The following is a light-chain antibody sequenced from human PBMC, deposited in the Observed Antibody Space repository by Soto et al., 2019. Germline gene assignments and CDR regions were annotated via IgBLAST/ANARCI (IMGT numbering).Light chain of an antibody. V-gene: IGLV2-8*01. CDR2: EVI. J-gene: IGLJ3*02. CDR1: SSDVGDDDY. Sequence: QSALTQPPSASGSPGQSVTISCAGTSSDVGDDDYVSWYQLHPGKAPKLLIYEVIKRPSGVPDRFSGSKTGNTASLTVSGLQAEDEADYYCSSDPGSNGVVFGGGTKVTVL. CDR3: SSDPGSNGVV.